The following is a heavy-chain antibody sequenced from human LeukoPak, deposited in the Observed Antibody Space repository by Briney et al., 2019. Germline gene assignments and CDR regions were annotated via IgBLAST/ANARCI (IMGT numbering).Heavy chain of an antibody. V-gene: IGHV1-69*04. D-gene: IGHD3-22*01. J-gene: IGHJ5*02. CDR1: GGTFSSYA. Sequence: SVKVSCKASGGTFSSYAISWVRQAPGQGLEWMGRIIPILGIANYAQKFQGRVTITADKSTSTAYMELSSLRSEDTAVYYCARIGPIPYYYDSSGYYGWFDPWGQGTLVTVSS. CDR3: ARIGPIPYYYDSSGYYGWFDP. CDR2: IIPILGIA.